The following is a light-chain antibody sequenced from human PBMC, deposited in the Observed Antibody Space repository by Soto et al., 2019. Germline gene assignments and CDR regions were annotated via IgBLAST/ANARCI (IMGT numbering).Light chain of an antibody. CDR2: DVS. J-gene: IGKJ2*01. CDR1: HHVNKY. V-gene: IGKV1-33*01. Sequence: DIQMTQSPSSLSASVGDSVSITCQASHHVNKYLTWYQQKPGKAPNLLIYDVSKLKTGVASRFSGSGSGTQFTLTITNLQPEDFATYSCQHHDVAPYTFGQGTILDIK. CDR3: QHHDVAPYT.